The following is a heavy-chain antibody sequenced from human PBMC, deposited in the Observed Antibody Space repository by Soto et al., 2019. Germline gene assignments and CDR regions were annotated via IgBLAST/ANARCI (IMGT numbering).Heavy chain of an antibody. CDR3: ARDHFATLDY. J-gene: IGHJ4*02. CDR1: GFTVSSHA. V-gene: IGHV3-23*01. Sequence: GGSLRLSCEGSGFTVSSHAMTWIRQAPGKGPEWVSTVTADGGTYYADSVKGRFAMSRDTSENTLYLQMNSLGAEDTAAYYCARDHFATLDYWGQGTLVTVSS. CDR2: VTADGGT.